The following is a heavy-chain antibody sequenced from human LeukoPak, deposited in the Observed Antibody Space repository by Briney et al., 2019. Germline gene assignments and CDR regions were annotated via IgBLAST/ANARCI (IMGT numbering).Heavy chain of an antibody. CDR1: GYTFTSYG. D-gene: IGHD3-3*01. V-gene: IGHV1-18*01. Sequence: ASVKVSCKASGYTFTSYGISWVRQAPGQGLEWMGWISAYNGNTNYAQKLLGRVTMTTDTSTSTAYMELRSLRSDDTAVYYCARYDFGVVIIGYYYMDVWGKGTTVTVSS. J-gene: IGHJ6*03. CDR3: ARYDFGVVIIGYYYMDV. CDR2: ISAYNGNT.